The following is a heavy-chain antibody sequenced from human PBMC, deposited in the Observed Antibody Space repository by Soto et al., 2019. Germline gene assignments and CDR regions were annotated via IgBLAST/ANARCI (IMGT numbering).Heavy chain of an antibody. Sequence: GGSLRLSCAASGSTFSSYAMSWVRQAPGKGLEWVSAISGSGGSTYYADSVKGRFTISRDNSKNTLYLQMNSLRAEDTAVYYCAKGGPVAVAGKMAIDYWGQGTLVTVSS. CDR2: ISGSGGST. J-gene: IGHJ4*02. CDR1: GSTFSSYA. V-gene: IGHV3-23*01. CDR3: AKGGPVAVAGKMAIDY. D-gene: IGHD6-19*01.